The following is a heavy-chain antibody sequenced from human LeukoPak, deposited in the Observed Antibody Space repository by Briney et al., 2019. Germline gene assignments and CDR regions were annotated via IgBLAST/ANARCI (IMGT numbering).Heavy chain of an antibody. Sequence: ASVKVSCKASGYTFTGYYMHWVRQAPGQGLEWMGWINPNSGGTNYAQKFQGRVTMTRDTSISTAYMELSRLRSDDTAVYYCARGCYDILTGYYGWFDPWGQGTLVTVSS. V-gene: IGHV1-2*02. CDR3: ARGCYDILTGYYGWFDP. CDR2: INPNSGGT. CDR1: GYTFTGYY. D-gene: IGHD3-9*01. J-gene: IGHJ5*02.